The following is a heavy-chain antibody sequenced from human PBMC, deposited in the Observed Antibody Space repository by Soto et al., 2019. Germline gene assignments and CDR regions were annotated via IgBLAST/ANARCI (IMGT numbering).Heavy chain of an antibody. CDR2: ISSSSSYI. D-gene: IGHD1-26*01. J-gene: IGHJ6*02. CDR3: AGDYLGDLYYYYGMDV. V-gene: IGHV3-21*01. CDR1: GFTFSSYS. Sequence: EVQLVESGGGLVKPGGSLRLSCAASGFTFSSYSMNWVRQAPGKGLESVSSISSSSSYIYYADSVKGRFTISRDNAKNSLYLQMNSLRAEDTAVYYCAGDYLGDLYYYYGMDVWGQGTTVTVSS.